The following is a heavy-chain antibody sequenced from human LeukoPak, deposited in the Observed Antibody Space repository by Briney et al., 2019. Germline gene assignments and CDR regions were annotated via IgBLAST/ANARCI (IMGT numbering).Heavy chain of an antibody. Sequence: SETLSLTCTVSGGSITSSSHFWGWIRQPPGKGLEWIGSIYYSGSTYYNPSLKSRVTISVDTSKSQFSLRLTSVTAADTAVYYCARSLGVANTRSFGYWGQGTLVTVSS. CDR3: ARSLGVANTRSFGY. CDR1: GGSITSSSHF. CDR2: IYYSGST. V-gene: IGHV4-39*01. D-gene: IGHD6-19*01. J-gene: IGHJ4*02.